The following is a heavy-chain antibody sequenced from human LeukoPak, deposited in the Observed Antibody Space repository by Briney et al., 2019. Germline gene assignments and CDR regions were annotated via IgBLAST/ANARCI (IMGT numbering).Heavy chain of an antibody. CDR3: ARAGYGGALDY. Sequence: PGGSLRLSCAASGFTFSSYWMSCVRQAPGKGLEWVANINQGGRETYYVDSVKGRFTISRDNAKNSLYLQMNSLRAGDTAVYYCARAGYGGALDYWGQGTLVTVSS. CDR1: GFTFSSYW. V-gene: IGHV3-7*03. D-gene: IGHD4-23*01. CDR2: INQGGRET. J-gene: IGHJ4*02.